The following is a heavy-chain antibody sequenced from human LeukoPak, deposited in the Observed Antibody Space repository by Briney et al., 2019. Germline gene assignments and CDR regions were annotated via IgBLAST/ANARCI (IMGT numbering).Heavy chain of an antibody. Sequence: GGSLRLSCAASGFTFSGYSMNWVRQAPGKGLEWVSSISSSSTYIYYADSVKGRFTISRDNAKNSLYLQMNSLRAEDTAVYYCARGGGYSYGYSHFDSWGQGTLVTVSS. D-gene: IGHD5-18*01. V-gene: IGHV3-21*01. CDR2: ISSSSTYI. CDR3: ARGGGYSYGYSHFDS. CDR1: GFTFSGYS. J-gene: IGHJ4*02.